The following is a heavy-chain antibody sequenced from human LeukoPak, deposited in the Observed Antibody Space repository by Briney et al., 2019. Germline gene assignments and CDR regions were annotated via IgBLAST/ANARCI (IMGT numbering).Heavy chain of an antibody. CDR1: GYTFTGYY. V-gene: IGHV1-2*02. D-gene: IGHD3-10*01. CDR2: INPNSGGT. Sequence: GASVKVSCKASGYTFTGYYMHWVRQAPGQGLEWMGWINPNSGGTNYAQKFQGRVTMTRDTSISTAYMELSRLRSDDTAVYYCARAPQLLWFGELLVYFDYWGQGTLVTVSS. CDR3: ARAPQLLWFGELLVYFDY. J-gene: IGHJ4*02.